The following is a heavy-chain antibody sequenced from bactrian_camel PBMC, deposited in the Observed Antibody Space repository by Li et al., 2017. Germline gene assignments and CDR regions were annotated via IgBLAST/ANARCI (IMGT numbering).Heavy chain of an antibody. CDR2: ILLRGDDT. Sequence: VQLVESGGGSVQAGGSLRLSCVVSADDYRWNCMGWFRQAPGKEREGVAAILLRGDDTAYADAVKGRFTISQDATKDTVHLQMTRLRPEDTAMYYCAAKGGGYCGTDSPEIFASWGQGTQVTVS. V-gene: IGHV3-3*01. J-gene: IGHJ4*01. CDR3: AAKGGGYCGTDSPEIFAS. D-gene: IGHD2*01. CDR1: ADDYRWNC.